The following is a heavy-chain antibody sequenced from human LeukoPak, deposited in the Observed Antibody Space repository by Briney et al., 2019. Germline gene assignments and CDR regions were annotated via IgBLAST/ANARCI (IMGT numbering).Heavy chain of an antibody. CDR3: ARGQPGHAFDI. J-gene: IGHJ3*02. CDR2: IYSDGSFT. CDR1: GFTFSTSW. Sequence: GGSLRLSCAASGFTFSTSWMHWVRQGPGKGLVWVSRIYSDGSFTSYADSVKGRFTTSRDNAKNTVYLKMNSLRAEDTAVYYCARGQPGHAFDIWGQGTMVTVSS. D-gene: IGHD2-2*01. V-gene: IGHV3-74*01.